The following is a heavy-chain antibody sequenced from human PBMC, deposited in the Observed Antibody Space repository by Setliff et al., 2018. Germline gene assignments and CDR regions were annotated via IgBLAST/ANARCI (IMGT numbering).Heavy chain of an antibody. CDR3: ARARYSSGWYGGGGAFYYMDA. J-gene: IGHJ6*03. D-gene: IGHD6-19*01. CDR1: GASISDSY. Sequence: SETLSLTCGVSGASISDSYWSWIRQPPGKGLEWIGHILTTGSTNYNPSLKSRIAISADTSKNQFSLKLTSVTAADTAVYYCARARYSSGWYGGGGAFYYMDAWGKGTTVTVSS. CDR2: ILTTGST. V-gene: IGHV4-4*08.